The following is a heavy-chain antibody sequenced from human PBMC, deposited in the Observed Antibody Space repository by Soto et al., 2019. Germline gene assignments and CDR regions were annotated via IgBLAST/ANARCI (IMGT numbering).Heavy chain of an antibody. J-gene: IGHJ6*02. V-gene: IGHV1-18*01. CDR3: ARSGGELQNYYYGMDG. Sequence: ASVKVSCKASGYTFTSYGISWVRQAPGQGLEWMGWISAYNGNTNYAQKLQGRVTMTTDTSTSTAYMELRSLRSDDTAVYYCARSGGELQNYYYGMDGWGQGTTVTVSS. CDR1: GYTFTSYG. CDR2: ISAYNGNT. D-gene: IGHD1-26*01.